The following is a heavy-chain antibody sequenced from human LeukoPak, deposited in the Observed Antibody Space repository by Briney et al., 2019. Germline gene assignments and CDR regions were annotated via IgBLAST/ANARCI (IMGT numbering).Heavy chain of an antibody. V-gene: IGHV3-11*04. Sequence: PGGSLRLSCAASGFTFRNYHMSWIRQAPGKGLEWLSYITSSGDTIYYADSMKGRFTISRDNAKNSLYLHMNSLRAEDTAVYYCARVAGQSYHFDYWGQGTLVTVSS. CDR2: ITSSGDTI. D-gene: IGHD3-10*01. CDR1: GFTFRNYH. J-gene: IGHJ4*02. CDR3: ARVAGQSYHFDY.